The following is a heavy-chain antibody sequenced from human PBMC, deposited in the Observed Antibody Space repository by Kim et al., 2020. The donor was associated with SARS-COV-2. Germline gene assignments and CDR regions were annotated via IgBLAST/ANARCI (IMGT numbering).Heavy chain of an antibody. CDR1: GGSVSSGSYY. Sequence: SETLSLTCTVSGGSVSSGSYYWSWIRQPPGKGLEWIGYIYYSGSTNYNPSLKSRVTISVDTSKNQFSLKLSSVTAADTAVYYCASAYWGGTSQQSPNWFDPWGQGTLVTVSS. CDR3: ASAYWGGTSQQSPNWFDP. CDR2: IYYSGST. D-gene: IGHD2-21*01. V-gene: IGHV4-61*01. J-gene: IGHJ5*02.